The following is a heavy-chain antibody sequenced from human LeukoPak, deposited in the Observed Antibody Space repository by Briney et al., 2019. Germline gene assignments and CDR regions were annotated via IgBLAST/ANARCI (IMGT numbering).Heavy chain of an antibody. V-gene: IGHV3-7*03. D-gene: IGHD6-19*01. Sequence: GGSLRLSCAASGFTFSSYWMSWVRQAPGKGLEWVANIKQNGNEKYYVDSVKGRFTISRDNSKNTLYLQMNSLRAEDTAVYYCAKIAVAVTNWGQGTLVTVSS. CDR1: GFTFSSYW. CDR2: IKQNGNEK. J-gene: IGHJ4*02. CDR3: AKIAVAVTN.